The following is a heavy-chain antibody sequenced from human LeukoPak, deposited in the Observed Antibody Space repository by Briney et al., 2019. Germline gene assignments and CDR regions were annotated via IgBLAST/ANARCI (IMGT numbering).Heavy chain of an antibody. V-gene: IGHV4-4*02. J-gene: IGHJ4*02. CDR3: ARRIQLWPYYFDY. Sequence: PSETLSLTCAVSGGSISNSDWWSWVRQAPGKGLEWIGEIYHTGSTNYNPSLKSRVTISVDKSKNQFSLKVTSLTAADTAVYYCARRIQLWPYYFDYWGQGTLVTVSS. CDR2: IYHTGST. CDR1: GGSISNSDW. D-gene: IGHD5-18*01.